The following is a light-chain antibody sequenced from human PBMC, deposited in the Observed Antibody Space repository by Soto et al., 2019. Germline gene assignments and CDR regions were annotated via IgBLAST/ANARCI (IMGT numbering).Light chain of an antibody. CDR2: EVS. V-gene: IGLV2-14*01. CDR1: SSDVGGYNY. CDR3: NSYTSSSTPYV. J-gene: IGLJ1*01. Sequence: QYALTQPASVSGSPGQSITISCTGTSSDVGGYNYVSWYQQHPGKAPKLMIYEVSNRPSGVSTRFSGSKSGNTASLTISGLQAEDEADYYCNSYTSSSTPYVFGTGTKLTVL.